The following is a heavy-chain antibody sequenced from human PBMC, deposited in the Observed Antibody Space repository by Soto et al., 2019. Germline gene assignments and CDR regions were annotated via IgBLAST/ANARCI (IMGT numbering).Heavy chain of an antibody. V-gene: IGHV5-51*01. CDR1: GYGFTSYW. CDR3: ARQPTYYGSGSYYMMNWFDP. Sequence: GESLKISCKGSGYGFTSYWIGWVRQMPGKGLEWMGIIYPGDSDTRYSPSFQGQVTISADKSISTAYLQWSSLKASDTAMYYCARQPTYYGSGSYYMMNWFDPWGQGTLVTVSS. D-gene: IGHD3-10*01. CDR2: IYPGDSDT. J-gene: IGHJ5*02.